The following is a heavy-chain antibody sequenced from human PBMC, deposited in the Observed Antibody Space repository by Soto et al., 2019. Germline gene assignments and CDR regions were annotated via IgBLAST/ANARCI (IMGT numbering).Heavy chain of an antibody. D-gene: IGHD4-17*01. J-gene: IGHJ4*02. CDR1: GFTFSSYA. CDR2: ISGSGGST. Sequence: EVQLLESGGGLVQPGGSLRLSCAASGFTFSSYAMSWVRQAPGKGLEWVSAISGSGGSTYYADSVKGRFTISRDNSKNTLYLLMNSLRAEDTAVYYCAKDERDPDYGDYFDYWGQGTLVTVSS. V-gene: IGHV3-23*01. CDR3: AKDERDPDYGDYFDY.